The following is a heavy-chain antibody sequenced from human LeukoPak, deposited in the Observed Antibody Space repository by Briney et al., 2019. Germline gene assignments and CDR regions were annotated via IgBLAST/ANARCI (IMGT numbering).Heavy chain of an antibody. D-gene: IGHD2-2*02. CDR3: TTDYGEYCSGTTCYKGS. Sequence: PGGSLRLSCTASGISFSNAWMSWVRQAPGRGLEWVGRIKGKTDGETTDYAAPVKGRFTISRDDSKNTVYPQMNSLKTEDTAVYYCTTDYGEYCSGTTCYKGSCGQGTLVTVSS. J-gene: IGHJ5*02. CDR2: IKGKTDGETT. CDR1: GISFSNAW. V-gene: IGHV3-15*01.